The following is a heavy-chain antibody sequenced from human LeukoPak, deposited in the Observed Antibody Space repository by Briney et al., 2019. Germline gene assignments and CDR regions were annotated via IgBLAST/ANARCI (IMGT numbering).Heavy chain of an antibody. CDR2: ITPIFGTA. CDR1: GGTFSRYA. J-gene: IGHJ4*02. D-gene: IGHD3-22*01. Sequence: SVKVSCKASGGTFSRYAISWVRQAPGQGLEWMGGITPIFGTAKYAQKFQGRVTITADESTSTAYMELSSLRSEDTAMYYCARDAAIYDNSAYYCLYWGQGTLVTVSS. V-gene: IGHV1-69*13. CDR3: ARDAAIYDNSAYYCLY.